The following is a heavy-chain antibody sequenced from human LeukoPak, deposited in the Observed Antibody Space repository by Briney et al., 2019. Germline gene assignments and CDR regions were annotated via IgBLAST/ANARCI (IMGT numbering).Heavy chain of an antibody. Sequence: GASVKVSCKASGYTFTGYYMHWVRQAPGQGLEWMGWINPNSGGTNYAQKFQGRDTMTRDTSISTAYMELSRLRSDDTAVYYCARDDSYRWVFDYWGQGTLVTVSS. CDR1: GYTFTGYY. CDR3: ARDDSYRWVFDY. V-gene: IGHV1-2*02. D-gene: IGHD5-24*01. J-gene: IGHJ4*02. CDR2: INPNSGGT.